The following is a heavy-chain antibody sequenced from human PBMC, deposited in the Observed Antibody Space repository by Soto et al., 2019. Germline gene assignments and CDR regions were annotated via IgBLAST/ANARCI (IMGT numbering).Heavy chain of an antibody. D-gene: IGHD6-19*01. J-gene: IGHJ4*02. Sequence: PSETLSLTCTVSGGSVSSESHYWSWIRQTPGKGLEWIGYIYYTGSTNYNPSLKGRVTMSVDTSRDQVSLRLSSVTGADTAVYYCARDLGDSIAVARIDSWGQGTLVTVSS. CDR2: IYYTGST. V-gene: IGHV4-61*01. CDR1: GGSVSSESHY. CDR3: ARDLGDSIAVARIDS.